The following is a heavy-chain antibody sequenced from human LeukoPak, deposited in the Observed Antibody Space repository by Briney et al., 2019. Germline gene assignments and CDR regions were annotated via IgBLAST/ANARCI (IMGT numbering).Heavy chain of an antibody. Sequence: GGSLRLSCTASGFNFGDYAMTWVRQAPGKGLEWVGLIRNKAYGGTTDYAASVRGRFTISRDDSKSIAYLQMNSLKTEDTAVYYCTRERGYGDLPSDYWGQGTLVTVSS. CDR1: GFNFGDYA. D-gene: IGHD4-17*01. CDR2: IRNKAYGGTT. CDR3: TRERGYGDLPSDY. V-gene: IGHV3-49*04. J-gene: IGHJ4*02.